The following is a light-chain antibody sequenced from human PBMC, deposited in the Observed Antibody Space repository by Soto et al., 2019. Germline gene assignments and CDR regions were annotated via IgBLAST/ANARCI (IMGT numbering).Light chain of an antibody. J-gene: IGKJ5*01. Sequence: EIVMTQSPANLAMSPGESATRSSRASQSVSSNLAWYQQKPGQAPRLLIYGASTRATGIPARFSGSGSGTEFTLTISSLQSEDFAVYYCQQYNSWLITFGQGTRLEIK. CDR1: QSVSSN. V-gene: IGKV3-15*01. CDR3: QQYNSWLIT. CDR2: GAS.